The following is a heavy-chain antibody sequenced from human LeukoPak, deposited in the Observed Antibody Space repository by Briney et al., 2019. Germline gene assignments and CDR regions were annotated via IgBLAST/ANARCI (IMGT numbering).Heavy chain of an antibody. CDR1: GFTFSSYA. CDR2: ISGSGGST. CDR3: AKDFSHYDILTGYFGY. Sequence: GGSLRLSCAASGFTFSSYAMSWVRQAPGKGLEWVSAISGSGGSTYYADSVKGRFTISRDNSKNTLYLQMNSLRAEGTAVYYCAKDFSHYDILTGYFGYWGQGTLVTVSS. J-gene: IGHJ4*02. D-gene: IGHD3-9*01. V-gene: IGHV3-23*01.